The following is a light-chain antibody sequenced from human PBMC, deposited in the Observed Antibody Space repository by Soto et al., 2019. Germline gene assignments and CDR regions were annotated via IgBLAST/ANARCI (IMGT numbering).Light chain of an antibody. CDR3: QNYDTSPT. CDR1: QSVSRNY. V-gene: IGKV3-20*01. Sequence: EIVLTQSPGTLSLSAGERATLSCRASQSVSRNYLAWYQHKPGQAPTALIYGASNRATGVPDRFSGSGSGTDFTLTISRLEAEDFAVYYCQNYDTSPTFGQGTKVEVK. CDR2: GAS. J-gene: IGKJ1*01.